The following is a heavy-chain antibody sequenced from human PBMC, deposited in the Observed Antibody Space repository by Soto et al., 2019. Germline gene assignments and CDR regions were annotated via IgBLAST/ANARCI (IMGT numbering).Heavy chain of an antibody. CDR2: IWYDGSNK. V-gene: IGHV3-33*01. CDR3: ARDSRGNYVDY. Sequence: VQLLESGGGLVQPGGSLRLSCAASGFTFSSYGMHWVRQAPGKGLEWVAVIWYDGSNKYYADSVKGRFTISRDNSKNTLYLQMNSLRAEDTAVYYCARDSRGNYVDYWGQGTLVTVSS. CDR1: GFTFSSYG. J-gene: IGHJ4*02.